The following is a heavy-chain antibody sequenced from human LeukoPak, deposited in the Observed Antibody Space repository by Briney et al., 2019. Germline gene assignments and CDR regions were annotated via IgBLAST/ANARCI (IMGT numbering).Heavy chain of an antibody. CDR1: GGSMSSYY. V-gene: IGHV4-39*07. J-gene: IGHJ6*03. D-gene: IGHD3-10*01. CDR2: IYYSGSP. CDR3: ARDAAAGSGSYFLTYYYYYMDV. Sequence: SETLSLTCTVSGGSMSSYYWGWIREPPGKGLEWIGSIYYSGSPYYNASLKSRVTISVDTSKNQSSLKLSSVTAADTAVYYCARDAAAGSGSYFLTYYYYYMDVWGKGTTVTVSS.